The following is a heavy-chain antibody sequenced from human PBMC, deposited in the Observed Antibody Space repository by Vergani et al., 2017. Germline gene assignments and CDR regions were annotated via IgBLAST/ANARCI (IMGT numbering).Heavy chain of an antibody. D-gene: IGHD2-15*01. CDR1: GFSFTSYG. CDR3: TRHWAVVAANNWFDP. J-gene: IGHJ5*02. V-gene: IGHV4-59*04. Sequence: QVRLVESGGGVVQPGRSLRLSCAASGFSFTSYGMHWIRQPPGKGLEWIGEINHSGSTYYNPSLESRVTMSVDTSKSQFSLKLSSVTAADTAVYYCTRHWAVVAANNWFDPWGQGTLVTVSS. CDR2: INHSGST.